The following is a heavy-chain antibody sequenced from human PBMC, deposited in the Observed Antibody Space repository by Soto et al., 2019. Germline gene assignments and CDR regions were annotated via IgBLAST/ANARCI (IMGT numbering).Heavy chain of an antibody. CDR3: ARTFDYGYYYGLDV. V-gene: IGHV4-28*01. CDR1: GSSIRSSNW. D-gene: IGHD4-17*01. J-gene: IGHJ6*02. Sequence: SETLSLTCAVPGSSIRSSNWWGWIRQPPGKGLEWIGYIYYTGRTYYNPSLTSRVTMSVDTSKSQFSLRLSSVTAVDTAVYHCARTFDYGYYYGLDVWGQGTTVTVSS. CDR2: IYYTGRT.